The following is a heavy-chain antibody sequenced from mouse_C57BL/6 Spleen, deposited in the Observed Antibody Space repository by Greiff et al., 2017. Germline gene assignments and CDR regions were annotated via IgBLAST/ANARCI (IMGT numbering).Heavy chain of an antibody. D-gene: IGHD2-13*01. J-gene: IGHJ4*01. Sequence: QVQLQQPGAELVKPGASVKMSCKASGYTFTSYWITWVKQRPGQGLEWIGDIYPGSGSTNNNEKFKSKATLTVDTSASTAYMQRSSLTSEDSAVYYCARSLNVTIYAMDYWGQGTSVTVSS. CDR1: GYTFTSYW. CDR2: IYPGSGST. CDR3: ARSLNVTIYAMDY. V-gene: IGHV1-55*01.